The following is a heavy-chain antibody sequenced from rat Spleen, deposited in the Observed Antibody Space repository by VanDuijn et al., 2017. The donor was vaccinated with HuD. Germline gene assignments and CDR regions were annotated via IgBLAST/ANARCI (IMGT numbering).Heavy chain of an antibody. J-gene: IGHJ2*01. V-gene: IGHV1-43*01. CDR3: ARVYYSSWNAFDY. CDR2: INTGSGGT. D-gene: IGHD1-2*01. Sequence: QVQLQQSGAELAKPGSSVKMSCKASGYTFTSYYISWIKQTTGQGLEYIGYINTGSGGTNYNEKFKGKATLTVDKSSSTAFMQLSSLTPDDSAVYYCARVYYSSWNAFDYWGQGVMVTVSS. CDR1: GYTFTSYY.